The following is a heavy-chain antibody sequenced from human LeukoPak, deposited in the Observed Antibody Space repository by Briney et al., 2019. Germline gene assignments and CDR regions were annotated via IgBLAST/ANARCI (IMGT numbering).Heavy chain of an antibody. CDR1: GGSFSGYY. CDR3: ARVSCSSTSCPRRDALDV. J-gene: IGHJ3*01. Sequence: SETLSLTCAVYGGSFSGYYWSWIRQPPGKGLEWIGEINHSGSTNYNPFLKSRVTISVDTSKNQFSLNLTSVTTADTAVYYCARVSCSSTSCPRRDALDVWGQGTMVTVSS. D-gene: IGHD2-2*01. CDR2: INHSGST. V-gene: IGHV4-34*01.